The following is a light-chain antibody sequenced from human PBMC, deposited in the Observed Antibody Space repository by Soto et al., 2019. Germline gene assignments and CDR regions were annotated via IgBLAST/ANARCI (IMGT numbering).Light chain of an antibody. CDR2: STT. V-gene: IGLV7-43*01. CDR3: LLYSGGVYV. CDR1: TGAVTSDNY. J-gene: IGLJ1*01. Sequence: QAVVTQEPSLTGSPGGTVTLTCASSTGAVTSDNYPNWFQLKPGQAPKSVIYSTTNKHSWTPARFSGSLLGGKAALTLSGVQPEDEAEYYCLLYSGGVYVFGSGTKVTVL.